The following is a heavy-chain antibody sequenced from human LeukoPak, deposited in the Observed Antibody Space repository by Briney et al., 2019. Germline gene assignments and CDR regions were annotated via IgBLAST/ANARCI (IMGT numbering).Heavy chain of an antibody. V-gene: IGHV1-2*02. CDR2: IDPASGGT. Sequence: SVKVSCKTSGYTFSAHYLHWVRQAPGQRPEWVGRIDPASGGTHYAQKFQGRVTVARDTSTTTVDMELSGLRSDDTAVYYCARVPGPYTTSRFDFWGQGTLVTVSS. CDR1: GYTFSAHY. D-gene: IGHD2-2*02. J-gene: IGHJ4*02. CDR3: ARVPGPYTTSRFDF.